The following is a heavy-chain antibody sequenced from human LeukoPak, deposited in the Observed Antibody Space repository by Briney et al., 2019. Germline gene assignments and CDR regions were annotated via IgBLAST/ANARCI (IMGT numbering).Heavy chain of an antibody. V-gene: IGHV3-66*01. CDR2: IYSDGTT. Sequence: GGSLRLSCAASGFTVSSKYMTWVRQGPGKGLEWVSMIYSDGTTDYADSVKGRFTISRDNAKNSLYLQMNSLRAEDTAVYYCARDEGYFQHWGQGTLVTVSS. J-gene: IGHJ1*01. CDR1: GFTVSSKY. CDR3: ARDEGYFQH.